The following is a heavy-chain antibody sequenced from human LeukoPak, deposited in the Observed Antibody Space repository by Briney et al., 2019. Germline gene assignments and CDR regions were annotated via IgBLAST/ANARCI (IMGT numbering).Heavy chain of an antibody. D-gene: IGHD2-15*01. V-gene: IGHV1-8*01. Sequence: GASVKVSCKASGYTFTSYDINWVRQATGQGLEWMGWMNPNSGNTGYAQKFQGRVTMTRNTSISTAYMELSSLRSEDTAVYYCARDSDVHCSGGRCTNFDYWGQGILVTVSS. CDR3: ARDSDVHCSGGRCTNFDY. CDR1: GYTFTSYD. CDR2: MNPNSGNT. J-gene: IGHJ4*02.